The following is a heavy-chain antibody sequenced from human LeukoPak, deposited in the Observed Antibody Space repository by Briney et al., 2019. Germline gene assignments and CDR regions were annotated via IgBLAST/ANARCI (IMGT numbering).Heavy chain of an antibody. CDR1: GFTFSRYS. CDR3: ARAGHNSSGWYLDY. V-gene: IGHV3-21*01. CDR2: ISSSGSYI. D-gene: IGHD6-19*01. Sequence: GGSLRLSCGASGFTFSRYSMNWVRQAPGKGLEWVSSISSSGSYIYYADSVKGRFTISRDNAKNSLYLQMNSLRAEDTAVYYCARAGHNSSGWYLDYWGQGTLVTVSS. J-gene: IGHJ4*02.